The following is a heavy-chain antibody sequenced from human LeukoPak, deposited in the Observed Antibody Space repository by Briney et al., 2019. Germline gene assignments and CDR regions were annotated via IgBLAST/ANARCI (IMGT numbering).Heavy chain of an antibody. V-gene: IGHV4-61*01. CDR1: GASVNSGSSY. CDR2: IYYSGIT. D-gene: IGHD5-12*01. J-gene: IGHJ4*02. Sequence: SETLSLTCTVSGASVNSGSSYWSWIRQPPGKGLEWIGYIYYSGITNYNPSLKSRVTMSVDTSKNQFSLKLSSVIAADTAVYYCARDSRGHSGYDLDYWGQGTLVTVSS. CDR3: ARDSRGHSGYDLDY.